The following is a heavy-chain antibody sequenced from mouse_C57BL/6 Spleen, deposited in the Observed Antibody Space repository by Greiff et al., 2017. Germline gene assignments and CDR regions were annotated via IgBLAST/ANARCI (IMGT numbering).Heavy chain of an antibody. D-gene: IGHD1-1*01. V-gene: IGHV1-74*01. CDR3: EIEFPIYYYGSSYDYYAMDY. J-gene: IGHJ4*01. Sequence: QVQLQQPGAELVKPGASVKVSCKASGYTFTSYWMHWVKQRPGQGLEWIGRIHPSDSDTNYNQKFKGKATLTVDKSSSTAYMQLSSLTSEDSAVYYCEIEFPIYYYGSSYDYYAMDYWGQGTSVTVSS. CDR2: IHPSDSDT. CDR1: GYTFTSYW.